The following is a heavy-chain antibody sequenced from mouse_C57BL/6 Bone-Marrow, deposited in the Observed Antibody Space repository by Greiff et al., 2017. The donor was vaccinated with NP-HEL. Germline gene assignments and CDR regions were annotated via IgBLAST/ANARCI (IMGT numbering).Heavy chain of an antibody. J-gene: IGHJ2*01. D-gene: IGHD6-1*01. CDR2: IDPANGNT. Sequence: VQLQQSVAELVRPGASVKLSCTASGFNIKNTYMNWVKQRPEQGLEWIGRIDPANGNTKYAPKFQGKATITADTSSNTAYLQLSSLTSEDTAIYYCARKAGKLFDYWGQGTTLTVSS. V-gene: IGHV14-3*01. CDR1: GFNIKNTY. CDR3: ARKAGKLFDY.